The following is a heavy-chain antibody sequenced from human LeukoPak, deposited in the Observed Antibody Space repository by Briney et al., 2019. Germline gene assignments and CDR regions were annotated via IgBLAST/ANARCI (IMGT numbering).Heavy chain of an antibody. J-gene: IGHJ4*02. CDR3: ARGRYYFDY. Sequence: TGGSLRLSCAASGFTFSSYAMSWVRQAPGRGLVWVSRSNSDGSSTTYADSVKGRFTISRDNAKNTLFLQMNSLRAEDTAVYYCARGRYYFDYWGQGTLVTVSS. V-gene: IGHV3-74*01. CDR2: SNSDGSST. CDR1: GFTFSSYA.